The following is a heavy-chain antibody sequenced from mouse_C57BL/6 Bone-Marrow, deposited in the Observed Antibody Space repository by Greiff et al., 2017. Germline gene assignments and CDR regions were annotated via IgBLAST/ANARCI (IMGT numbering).Heavy chain of an antibody. Sequence: EVKLMESGGGLVKPGGSLKLSCAASGFTFSSYAMSWVRQTPEKRLEWVATISDGGSYTYYPDNVKGRFPISRDNAKNNLYLQMSHLKSEDTAMYYCARDLSDYWGQGTTLTVSS. CDR2: ISDGGSYT. CDR3: ARDLSDY. J-gene: IGHJ2*01. CDR1: GFTFSSYA. V-gene: IGHV5-4*01.